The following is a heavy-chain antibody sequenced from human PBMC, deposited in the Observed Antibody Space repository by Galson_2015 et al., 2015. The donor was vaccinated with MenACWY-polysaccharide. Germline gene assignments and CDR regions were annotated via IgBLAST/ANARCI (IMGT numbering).Heavy chain of an antibody. CDR3: ARGHYGMDV. CDR2: IKKDGSEK. V-gene: IGHV3-7*01. CDR1: GFTFKNYW. J-gene: IGHJ6*02. Sequence: SLRLSCAVSGFTFKNYWMSWLRQAPGKGLEWVANIKKDGSEKYCVDSVKGRFTISRDSGRSSLYLQMNGLRAEDTAVYYCARGHYGMDVWGQGTTVTVS.